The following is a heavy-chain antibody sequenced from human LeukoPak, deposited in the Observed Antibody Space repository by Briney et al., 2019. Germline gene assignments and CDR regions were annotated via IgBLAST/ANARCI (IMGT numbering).Heavy chain of an antibody. Sequence: GGSLRLSCAASGFTISSYWMSWVRQAPGKGLEWVAKIKQDGSEKDYVDSVKGRFTLSRDNAKNSLYLQMNSLRAEDTAVYYCARAPPTGTVDFDYWGQGTLVTVSS. D-gene: IGHD1-7*01. CDR3: ARAPPTGTVDFDY. CDR1: GFTISSYW. J-gene: IGHJ4*02. CDR2: IKQDGSEK. V-gene: IGHV3-7*03.